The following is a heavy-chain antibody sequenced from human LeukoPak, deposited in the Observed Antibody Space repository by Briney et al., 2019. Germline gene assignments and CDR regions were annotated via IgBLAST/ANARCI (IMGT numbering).Heavy chain of an antibody. V-gene: IGHV4-39*02. J-gene: IGHJ5*02. D-gene: IGHD1-26*01. CDR2: IHNSGST. Sequence: SETLSLTCTVSGGSISSSAYHWGWIRQPPGKGLEWIGSIHNSGSTYYNPSLKSRVTISVRTSKNQFSLKLSSVTAADTAVYYCARDRVGATTGWTDRWFDPWGQGTLVTVSS. CDR1: GGSISSSAYH. CDR3: ARDRVGATTGWTDRWFDP.